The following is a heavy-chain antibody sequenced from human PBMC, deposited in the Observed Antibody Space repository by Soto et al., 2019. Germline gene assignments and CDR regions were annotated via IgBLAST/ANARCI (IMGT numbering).Heavy chain of an antibody. CDR1: GFTFSNYW. CDR2: IKQDGGDK. CDR3: AGGTGWLSDL. D-gene: IGHD6-19*01. Sequence: EVHLVESGGGLVQPGGSLRLSCAASGFTFSNYWMNWVRQAPGKGLEWVAIIKQDGGDKYYVDSVKSRFTISRDNAKNSLYLQMSSLSADDTAVYYCAGGTGWLSDLWGQGTLVTVSS. J-gene: IGHJ5*02. V-gene: IGHV3-7*04.